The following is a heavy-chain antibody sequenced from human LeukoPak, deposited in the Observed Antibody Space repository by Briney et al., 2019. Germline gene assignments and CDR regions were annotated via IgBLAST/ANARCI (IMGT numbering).Heavy chain of an antibody. CDR3: ARLAAAGFSFDY. CDR1: GGSISSYY. D-gene: IGHD6-13*01. J-gene: IGHJ4*02. Sequence: SETLSLTCTGSGGSISSYYWSWLRQPPGKGLEWIGYIYYSGSTNYNPSLKSRVTISVDTSKNQFSLKLSSVTAADTAVYYCARLAAAGFSFDYWGQGTLVTVSS. CDR2: IYYSGST. V-gene: IGHV4-59*01.